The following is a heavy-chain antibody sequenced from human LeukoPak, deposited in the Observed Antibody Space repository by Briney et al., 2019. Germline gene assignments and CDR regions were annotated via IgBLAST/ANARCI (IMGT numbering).Heavy chain of an antibody. D-gene: IGHD6-19*01. CDR1: GFTFSSYW. J-gene: IGHJ3*02. CDR2: INTDGSST. V-gene: IGHV3-74*01. CDR3: AREIAVAGYGYQPFDI. Sequence: GGSLRLSCAASGFTFSSYWMHWVRQAPGKGLVWVSRINTDGSSTSYADSVKGRFTISRDNAKNTLYLQMNSLRAEDTAVYYCAREIAVAGYGYQPFDIWGQGTKVTVSS.